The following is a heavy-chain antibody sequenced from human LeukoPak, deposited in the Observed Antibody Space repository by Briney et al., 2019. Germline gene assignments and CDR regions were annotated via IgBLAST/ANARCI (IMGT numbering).Heavy chain of an antibody. D-gene: IGHD6-19*01. Sequence: GASVTVSCMASVYIFTDYYIHWVRQAPGQGLEWMGWINPNSGGTNYAQNFQGRVTMTRDTSISTAYMELNRLSSDDTAVYYCARDRGIAVAGRPLDYWGQGTLVTVSS. CDR2: INPNSGGT. V-gene: IGHV1-2*02. CDR1: VYIFTDYY. CDR3: ARDRGIAVAGRPLDY. J-gene: IGHJ4*02.